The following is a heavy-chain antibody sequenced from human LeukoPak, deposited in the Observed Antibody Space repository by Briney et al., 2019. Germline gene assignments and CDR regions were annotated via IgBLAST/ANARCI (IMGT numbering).Heavy chain of an antibody. CDR1: GFTFSDYY. CDR3: ARVGRSIAAAGFGAFDI. V-gene: IGHV3-11*01. CDR2: ISSSGSTI. Sequence: GGPLRLSCAASGFTFSDYYMTWIRQAPGKGLEWVSYISSSGSTIYYADSVKGRFTISRDNAKNSLYLQMNSLRAEDTAVYYCARVGRSIAAAGFGAFDIWGQGTMVTVSS. D-gene: IGHD6-13*01. J-gene: IGHJ3*02.